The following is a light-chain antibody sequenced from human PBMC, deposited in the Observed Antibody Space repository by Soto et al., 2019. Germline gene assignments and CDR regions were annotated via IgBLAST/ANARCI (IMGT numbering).Light chain of an antibody. CDR2: GAS. Sequence: EIVMTQSPATLSVSPGERVTLSCRASQSVSFNLVWYQQKPGQAPRLLIYGASTRATGIPARFSGSGSGTEFTLTISSLQSEDFAVYYCQQYNKWPWTFGQGTKVDIK. J-gene: IGKJ1*01. V-gene: IGKV3-15*01. CDR1: QSVSFN. CDR3: QQYNKWPWT.